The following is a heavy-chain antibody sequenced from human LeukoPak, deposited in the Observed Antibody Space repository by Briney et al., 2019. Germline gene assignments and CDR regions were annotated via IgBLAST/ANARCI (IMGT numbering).Heavy chain of an antibody. Sequence: PSETLSLTCTVSGGSISSTNYYWGWIRQPPGKGLEWIGSVSYSGSTYYNASLKSRVTISADTSKNQFSLKLSSVTAADTAVYYCARHNPIDQWGQGTLVTVSS. V-gene: IGHV4-39*01. CDR2: VSYSGST. CDR1: GGSISSTNYY. D-gene: IGHD1-14*01. CDR3: ARHNPIDQ. J-gene: IGHJ4*02.